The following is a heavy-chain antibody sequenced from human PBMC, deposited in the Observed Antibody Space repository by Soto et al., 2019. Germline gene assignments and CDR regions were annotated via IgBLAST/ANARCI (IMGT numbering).Heavy chain of an antibody. V-gene: IGHV3-23*01. CDR1: GFTFSSYA. D-gene: IGHD2-2*03. Sequence: GGSLRLSCAASGFTFSSYAMSWVRQAPGKGLEWVSAISGSGGSTYYADSVKGRFTISRDNSKNTLYLQMNSLRAEDTAVYYCAKALGGYCSSTSCYFNYYYGMDVWGQGTTVTVPS. CDR3: AKALGGYCSSTSCYFNYYYGMDV. J-gene: IGHJ6*02. CDR2: ISGSGGST.